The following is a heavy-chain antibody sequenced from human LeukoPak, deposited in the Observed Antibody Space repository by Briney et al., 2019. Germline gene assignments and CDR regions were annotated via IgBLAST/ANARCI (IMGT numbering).Heavy chain of an antibody. CDR1: GGTFSSYA. CDR3: ARDCSSTSCYDETINWFDP. Sequence: SVKVSCKASGGTFSSYAISWVRQAPGQGLEWMGRIIPILGIANYAQKFQGRVTITADKSTSTAGMELSSLRSEDTAVYYCARDCSSTSCYDETINWFDPWGQGTLVTVSS. D-gene: IGHD2-2*01. V-gene: IGHV1-69*04. J-gene: IGHJ5*02. CDR2: IIPILGIA.